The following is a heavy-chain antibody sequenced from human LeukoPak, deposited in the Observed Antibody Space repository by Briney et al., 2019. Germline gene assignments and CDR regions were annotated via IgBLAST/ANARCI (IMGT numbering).Heavy chain of an antibody. V-gene: IGHV3-9*01. CDR1: GFTFNDHA. D-gene: IGHD3-22*01. Sequence: GGSLRLSCAASGFTFNDHAMYRVRQAPGKGLEWVSGINWNSDNIRYADSVKGRFTISRDDAKEYLFLQMNSLRTEDTALYYCARASYYYDTTGLGACDIWGQGTMVTVSS. CDR2: INWNSDNI. CDR3: ARASYYYDTTGLGACDI. J-gene: IGHJ3*02.